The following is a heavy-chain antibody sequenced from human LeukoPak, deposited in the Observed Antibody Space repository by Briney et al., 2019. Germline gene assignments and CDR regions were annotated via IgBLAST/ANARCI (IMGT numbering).Heavy chain of an antibody. Sequence: GGSLRLSCAASGFSFSTYCMTWGRQAPGKGLEWVATIKYDGGEKYYVDSVKGRFTISRDNAKNSLYLQMNSLRAEDTAVYYCARGRSMDVWGQGTTVTVSS. CDR3: ARGRSMDV. CDR1: GFSFSTYC. J-gene: IGHJ6*02. CDR2: IKYDGGEK. V-gene: IGHV3-7*01.